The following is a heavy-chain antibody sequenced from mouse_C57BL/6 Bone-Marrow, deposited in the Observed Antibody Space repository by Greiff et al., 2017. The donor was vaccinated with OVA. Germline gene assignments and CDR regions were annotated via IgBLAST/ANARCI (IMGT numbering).Heavy chain of an antibody. CDR2: ISSGSSTI. CDR3: ARAYYGSYYYAMDY. D-gene: IGHD1-1*01. CDR1: GFTFSDYG. J-gene: IGHJ4*01. Sequence: EVKVVESGGGLVKPGGSLKLSCAASGFTFSDYGMHWVRQAPEKGLEWVAYISSGSSTIYYADTVKGRFTISRDNAKNTLFLQMTSLRSEDTAMYYCARAYYGSYYYAMDYWGQGTSVTVSS. V-gene: IGHV5-17*01.